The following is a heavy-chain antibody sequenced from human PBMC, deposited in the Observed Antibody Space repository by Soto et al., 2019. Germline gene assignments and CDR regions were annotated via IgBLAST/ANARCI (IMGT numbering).Heavy chain of an antibody. V-gene: IGHV4-39*01. CDR2: IYYSGST. D-gene: IGHD2-2*01. CDR1: GGSISSSSYY. Sequence: SETLSLTCTVSGGSISSSSYYWGWIRQPPGKGLEWIGSIYYSGSTYYNPSLKSRVTISVDTSKNQFSLKLSSVTAADTAVYYCARHSGCSSTSCHHHFDYWGQGTRVTVSS. J-gene: IGHJ4*02. CDR3: ARHSGCSSTSCHHHFDY.